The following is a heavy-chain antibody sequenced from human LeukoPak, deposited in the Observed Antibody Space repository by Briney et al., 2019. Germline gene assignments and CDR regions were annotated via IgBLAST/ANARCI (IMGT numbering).Heavy chain of an antibody. V-gene: IGHV3-7*01. CDR3: ATLNNDDY. Sequence: PGGSLRLSCAASGFTFSNYWMSWVRQAPGKGLEWVANIKNDGGKKYYVDSVKGRFTISRDNAKNSLYLQMNSLRVEDTAVYYCATLNNDDYWGQGTQVTVPS. J-gene: IGHJ4*02. CDR1: GFTFSNYW. CDR2: IKNDGGKK. D-gene: IGHD1-1*01.